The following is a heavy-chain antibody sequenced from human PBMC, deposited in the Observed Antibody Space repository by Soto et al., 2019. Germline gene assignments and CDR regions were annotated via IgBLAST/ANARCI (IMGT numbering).Heavy chain of an antibody. CDR1: GGTFSSYA. Sequence: SVEVSCKASGGTFSSYASSWVRQAPGQGLEWMGGIIPIFGTANYAQKFQGRVTITADESTSTAYMELSHLRSEDTAVYYCARLLQGYSYGSGAAFDIWGQGTMVPVSS. CDR3: ARLLQGYSYGSGAAFDI. J-gene: IGHJ3*02. CDR2: IIPIFGTA. V-gene: IGHV1-69*01. D-gene: IGHD5-18*01.